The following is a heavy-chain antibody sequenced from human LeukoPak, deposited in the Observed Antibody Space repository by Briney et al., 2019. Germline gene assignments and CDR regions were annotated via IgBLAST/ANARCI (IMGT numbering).Heavy chain of an antibody. CDR3: YTDIVTVPAPDY. CDR1: GFTFNTYG. CDR2: ITYDRGDT. Sequence: GGSLRLSCIASGFTFNTYGMHWVRQPPGKGLEWVAFITYDRGDTYYADSVKGRFTISRDSSKTTLSLQMNSLRAEDTAVYYCYTDIVTVPAPDYWGQGALVIVSS. V-gene: IGHV3-30*02. D-gene: IGHD2-2*01. J-gene: IGHJ4*02.